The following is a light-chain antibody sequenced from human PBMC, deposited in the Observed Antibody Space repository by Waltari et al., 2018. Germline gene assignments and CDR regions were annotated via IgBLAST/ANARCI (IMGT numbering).Light chain of an antibody. J-gene: IGKJ4*01. CDR3: HQGNGFPLT. CDR2: RAS. Sequence: DVKMSQSPSSLPSSVGHTVTIPCQASQGIANTLNWYQQKPGKAPKLLIYRASSLQSGIPSRFSGSGSGTDFTLTISSLQPEDFATYYCHQGNGFPLTFGGGTKVEIK. CDR1: QGIANT. V-gene: IGKV1-NL1*01.